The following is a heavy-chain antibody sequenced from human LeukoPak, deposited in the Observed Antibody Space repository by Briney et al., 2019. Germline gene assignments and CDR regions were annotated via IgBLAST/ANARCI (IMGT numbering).Heavy chain of an antibody. CDR2: ITAGSGYI. CDR3: ARVYCSGGSCYSFDY. J-gene: IGHJ4*02. D-gene: IGHD2-15*01. CDR1: GFIFSSYS. V-gene: IGHV3-21*01. Sequence: GGTLRLSCAASGFIFSSYSMNWVRQARGQGLEWVSSITAGSGYIYYADSVKGRFTISRDNAKNSLCLQMNSLRAEDTAVYYCARVYCSGGSCYSFDYWGQGTLVTVSS.